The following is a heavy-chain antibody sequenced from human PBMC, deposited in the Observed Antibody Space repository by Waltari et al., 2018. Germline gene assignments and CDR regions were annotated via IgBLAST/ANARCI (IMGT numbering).Heavy chain of an antibody. V-gene: IGHV4-34*01. CDR2: IHHSGRT. CDR1: GGSFSAYF. Sequence: QEQLQQWGAGLLKPSETLSLTCAVYGGSFSAYFWSCIRQPRGKGTDWIGEIHHSGRTNYNPSLKSRVTISVDTSKNQFSLKLSSVTAADTAVYYCARATGGYYYGLGIFGARMDVWGQGTTVSVSS. D-gene: IGHD3-10*01. J-gene: IGHJ6*02. CDR3: ARATGGYYYGLGIFGARMDV.